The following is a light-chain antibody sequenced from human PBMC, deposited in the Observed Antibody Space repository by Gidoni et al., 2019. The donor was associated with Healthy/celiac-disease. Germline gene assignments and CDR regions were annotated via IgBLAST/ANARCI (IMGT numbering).Light chain of an antibody. CDR3: QQYGRSTWT. J-gene: IGKJ1*01. CDR2: GAS. V-gene: IGKV3-20*01. Sequence: EIVLTQSPVTLSLSPGERATLSCRASQSVSSSYLAWYQQKPGQAPRLLIYGASSRATGIPDRFSGSGSGTDFTLTISRLEPEDFAVYYCQQYGRSTWTFGQGTKVEIK. CDR1: QSVSSSY.